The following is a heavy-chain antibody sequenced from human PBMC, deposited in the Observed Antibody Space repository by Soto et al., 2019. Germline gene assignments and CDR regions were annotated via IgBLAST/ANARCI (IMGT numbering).Heavy chain of an antibody. CDR3: ARGMGRYFDL. V-gene: IGHV4-4*07. D-gene: IGHD2-8*01. CDR2: LSASGRT. CDR1: GDSIGNFY. Sequence: LSLTCAISGDSIGNFYWSWIRQPAGKGLESLGRLSASGRTNYSPSLQSRVTMSLDRSKNRFSLRLTSVSAADTAVYFCARGMGRYFDLWGRGTLVTVSS. J-gene: IGHJ2*01.